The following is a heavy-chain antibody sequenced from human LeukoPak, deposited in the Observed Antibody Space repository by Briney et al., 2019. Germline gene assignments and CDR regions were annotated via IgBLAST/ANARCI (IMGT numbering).Heavy chain of an antibody. J-gene: IGHJ5*02. D-gene: IGHD4-11*01. CDR1: GYTFTGYY. V-gene: IGHV1-2*02. CDR2: INPNSGGT. CDR3: ARAALTVISLDP. Sequence: ASVKVSCKASGYTFTGYYMHWVRQAPGQGLEWMGWINPNSGGTNYAQKFQGRVTMTRDTSISTAYMELSRLRSDDTAVYYCARAALTVISLDPWGQGTLVTVSS.